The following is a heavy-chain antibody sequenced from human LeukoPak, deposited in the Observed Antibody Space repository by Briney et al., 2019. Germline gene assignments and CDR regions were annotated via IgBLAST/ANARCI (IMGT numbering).Heavy chain of an antibody. CDR2: IYYSGST. Sequence: KPSETLSLTCTVSGGSISSYYWSWIRQPPGKGLEWIGYIYYSGSTNYNPSLKSRVTISVDTSKNQFSLKLSSVTAADTAVYHCARGEQWLVPYYFDYWGQGTLVTVSS. CDR3: ARGEQWLVPYYFDY. J-gene: IGHJ4*02. V-gene: IGHV4-59*01. CDR1: GGSISSYY. D-gene: IGHD6-19*01.